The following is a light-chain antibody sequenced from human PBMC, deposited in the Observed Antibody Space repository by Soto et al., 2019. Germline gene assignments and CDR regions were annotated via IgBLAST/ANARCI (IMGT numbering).Light chain of an antibody. J-gene: IGLJ2*01. V-gene: IGLV1-44*01. CDR1: SSNIGSNT. CDR2: SNN. Sequence: QSVLTQSPSASGTPGQRVTISCSGSSSNIGSNTVNWYQQLPGTAPKLLIYSNNQRPSGVPDRFSGSKTGTSASLAISGLQAEAEAEYYCAAWDDRLNGVVFGGGTQLTVL. CDR3: AAWDDRLNGVV.